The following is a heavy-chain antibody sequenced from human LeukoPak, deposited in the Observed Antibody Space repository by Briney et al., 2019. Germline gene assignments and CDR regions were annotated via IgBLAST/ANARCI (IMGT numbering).Heavy chain of an antibody. V-gene: IGHV4-34*01. CDR3: ASTADPYYYDSSGYYEILGYAMDV. Sequence: SETLSLTCAVYGGSFSGYYWSWIRQPPGKGLEWIGEINHSGGTNYNPSLKSRVTISVDTSKNQFSLKLSSVTAADTAVYYCASTADPYYYDSSGYYEILGYAMDVWGQGTTVTVSS. CDR2: INHSGGT. J-gene: IGHJ6*02. D-gene: IGHD3-22*01. CDR1: GGSFSGYY.